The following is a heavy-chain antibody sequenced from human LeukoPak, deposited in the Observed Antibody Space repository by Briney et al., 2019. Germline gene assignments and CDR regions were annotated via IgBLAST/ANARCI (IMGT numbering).Heavy chain of an antibody. J-gene: IGHJ6*03. V-gene: IGHV3-48*01. CDR3: AKGATVNPQYYYYYMDV. Sequence: GGSLRLSCAASGFTFSSYSMNWVRQAPGKGLEWVSYISSSSSTIYYADSVKGRFTISRDNSKNTLYLQMNSLRAEDTAVYYCAKGATVNPQYYYYYMDVWGKGTTVTISS. CDR2: ISSSSSTI. CDR1: GFTFSSYS. D-gene: IGHD4-17*01.